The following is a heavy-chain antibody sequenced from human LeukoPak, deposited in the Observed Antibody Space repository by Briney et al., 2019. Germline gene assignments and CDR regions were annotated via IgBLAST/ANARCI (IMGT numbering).Heavy chain of an antibody. Sequence: ASVKVSCKPSGYTFTIYGISWLRPAPGQGLDWMGLISAYGNTNYAQNLQGRVTMTTDTSTSTAYMELRSLRSDDTAVYYCARIAVAGTLGWFDPWGQGTLVTVSS. CDR1: GYTFTIYG. V-gene: IGHV1-18*01. CDR2: ISAYGNT. CDR3: ARIAVAGTLGWFDP. D-gene: IGHD6-19*01. J-gene: IGHJ5*02.